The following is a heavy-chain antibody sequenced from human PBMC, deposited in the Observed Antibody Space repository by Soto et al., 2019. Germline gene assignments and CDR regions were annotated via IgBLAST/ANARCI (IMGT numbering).Heavy chain of an antibody. V-gene: IGHV3-48*03. CDR3: AREGKIVGAYFDY. CDR2: ISSSGNTI. J-gene: IGHJ4*02. CDR1: GFTFSSYE. Sequence: GGSLRLSCAASGFTFSSYEMNWVRQAPGKGLEWVSYISSSGNTIYYADSVKGRFTISRDNANNSLYLQMNSLRAEDTAVYYCAREGKIVGAYFDYWGQGTLVTVSS. D-gene: IGHD1-26*01.